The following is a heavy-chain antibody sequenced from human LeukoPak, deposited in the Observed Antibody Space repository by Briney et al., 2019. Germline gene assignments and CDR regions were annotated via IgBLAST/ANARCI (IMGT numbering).Heavy chain of an antibody. D-gene: IGHD6-19*01. CDR1: GGSISSYY. CDR3: ATGWYGDGDY. J-gene: IGHJ4*02. V-gene: IGHV4-59*01. CDR2: THYSGTT. Sequence: PSETLSLTCTVSGGSISSYYWSWLRQPPGKGLEWIGYTHYSGTTTYNPSFKSRVTISIDTSKSQFSLKLNSVTAADTAVYYCATGWYGDGDYWGQGILVTVSS.